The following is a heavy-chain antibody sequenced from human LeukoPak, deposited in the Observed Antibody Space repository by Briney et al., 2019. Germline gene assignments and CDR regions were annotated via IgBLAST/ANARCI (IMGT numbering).Heavy chain of an antibody. CDR2: IYPGDSDT. CDR1: GYSLTSYW. D-gene: IGHD3-10*01. V-gene: IGHV5-51*01. Sequence: GESLKISCKGSGYSLTSYWIGWVRQMPGKGLEWMGIIYPGDSDTRYSPSFQGQVTISADKSISTAYLQWSSLKASDTAMYYCARLRITMVRGVPDAFDIWGQGTMVTVSS. CDR3: ARLRITMVRGVPDAFDI. J-gene: IGHJ3*02.